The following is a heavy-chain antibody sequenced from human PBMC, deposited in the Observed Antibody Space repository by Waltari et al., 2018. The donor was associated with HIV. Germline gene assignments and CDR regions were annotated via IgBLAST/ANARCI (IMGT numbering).Heavy chain of an antibody. J-gene: IGHJ4*02. V-gene: IGHV3-15*02. CDR3: ITGKYYWTRPATFDY. CDR1: GFSFTHAW. D-gene: IGHD1-20*01. Sequence: EVHLVASGGALVEPGGSLRLSCAVSGFSFTHAWMSWVRQAPGKGLGWVGRIKTKSDGGTTEVAASLKDRFTISRDDSKTTTYLQMTSLKSEDTAVYYCITGKYYWTRPATFDYWGQGALVTVSS. CDR2: IKTKSDGGTT.